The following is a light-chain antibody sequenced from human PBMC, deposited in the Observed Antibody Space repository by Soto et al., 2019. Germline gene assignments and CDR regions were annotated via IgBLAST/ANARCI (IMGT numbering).Light chain of an antibody. CDR2: DAS. CDR1: QSVSSY. V-gene: IGKV3-11*01. CDR3: QQRSNWYT. Sequence: EIVLTQSPATLSLSPGERATLSCRASQSVSSYLAWYQQKPGQAPRLLIYDASNRATGIPARFSGTGSGTDFTLPISNLEPEDVAVYYCQQRSNWYTFGQGTKLEIK. J-gene: IGKJ2*01.